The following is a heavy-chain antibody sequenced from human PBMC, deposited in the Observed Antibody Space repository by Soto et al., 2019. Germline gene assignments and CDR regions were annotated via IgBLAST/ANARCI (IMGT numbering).Heavy chain of an antibody. D-gene: IGHD6-13*01. Sequence: SSETLSLTCTVPGGSVDSGVYYWSWIRQPPGKALEWIGYIYYSGITNYNPSLKSRVTISIDTSKNQFSLKLSSVTAAGTAVYYCARAAARNWFDPWGQGTLVTVSS. CDR1: GGSVDSGVYY. J-gene: IGHJ5*02. CDR2: IYYSGIT. CDR3: ARAAARNWFDP. V-gene: IGHV4-61*08.